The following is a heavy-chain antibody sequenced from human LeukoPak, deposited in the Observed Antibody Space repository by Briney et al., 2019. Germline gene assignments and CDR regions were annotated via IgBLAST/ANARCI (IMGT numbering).Heavy chain of an antibody. Sequence: PAGSLRLSCAASGFTFSSYAMHWVRQAPGKGLEWVAVISYDGSNKYYADSVKGRFTISRDNSKNTLYLQMNSLRAEDTAVYYCAREIVVEAVYYYYGMDVWGQGTTVTVSS. CDR3: AREIVVEAVYYYYGMDV. CDR1: GFTFSSYA. D-gene: IGHD2-21*01. J-gene: IGHJ6*02. CDR2: ISYDGSNK. V-gene: IGHV3-30-3*01.